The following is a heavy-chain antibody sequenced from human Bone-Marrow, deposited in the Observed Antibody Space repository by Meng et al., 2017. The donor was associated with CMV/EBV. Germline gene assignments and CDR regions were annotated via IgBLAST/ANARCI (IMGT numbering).Heavy chain of an antibody. J-gene: IGHJ3*02. V-gene: IGHV3-9*01. CDR3: AKDTDSGSYGEGAFDI. Sequence: SLKISCAASGFTFDDYAMHWVRQAPGKGREWVSGISWNSGSIGYADSVKGRFTISRDNAKNSLYLQMNSLRAEDTALYYCAKDTDSGSYGEGAFDIWGQGTMVTVSS. CDR2: ISWNSGSI. D-gene: IGHD1-26*01. CDR1: GFTFDDYA.